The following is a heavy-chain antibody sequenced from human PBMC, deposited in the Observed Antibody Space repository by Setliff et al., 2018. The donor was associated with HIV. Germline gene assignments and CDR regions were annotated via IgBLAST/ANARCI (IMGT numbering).Heavy chain of an antibody. J-gene: IGHJ4*02. V-gene: IGHV4-59*12. CDR3: ARGLEAYSGYGIDY. CDR2: IYYSGTT. CDR1: GASISGDY. D-gene: IGHD5-12*01. Sequence: SETLSLTCTVSGASISGDYWSWIRQPPGKGLEWIGYIYYSGTTNYNPSLKSRVSISLDTSKNQFSLKLSSVTAADTAVYYCARGLEAYSGYGIDYWGQGTLVTVSS.